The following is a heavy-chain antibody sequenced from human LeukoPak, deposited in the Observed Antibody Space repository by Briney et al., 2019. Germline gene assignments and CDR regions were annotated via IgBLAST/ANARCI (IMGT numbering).Heavy chain of an antibody. J-gene: IGHJ4*02. D-gene: IGHD2-15*01. Sequence: GGSLRLSCAASGFTVSSNSMSWVRQAPGKGLEWVSVIYNVGSTYYADSVKGRFTISRDNSKNTLYLQMNSLRAEDTAVYYCAKDARLLPIFWGQGTLVTVSS. V-gene: IGHV3-53*01. CDR1: GFTVSSNS. CDR3: AKDARLLPIF. CDR2: IYNVGST.